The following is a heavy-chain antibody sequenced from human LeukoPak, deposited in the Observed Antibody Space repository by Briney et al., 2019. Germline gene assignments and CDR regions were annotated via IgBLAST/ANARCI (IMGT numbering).Heavy chain of an antibody. V-gene: IGHV3-15*01. D-gene: IGHD3-16*01. CDR2: IKSKYVGGTI. CDR3: TTDRGGGYFGE. J-gene: IGHJ4*02. Sequence: PSETLSLTCAVYGGSLSGNYWSWVRQAPGKGLEWVGRIKSKYVGGTIEFAAPVKGRFTISRDDSKNTVYLQMNSLKAEDTAVYYCTTDRGGGYFGEWGQGTLVTVSS. CDR1: GGSLSGNY.